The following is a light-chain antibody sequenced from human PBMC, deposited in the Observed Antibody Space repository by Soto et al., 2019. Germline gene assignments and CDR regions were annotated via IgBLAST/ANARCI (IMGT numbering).Light chain of an antibody. CDR1: QSISSN. J-gene: IGKJ1*01. V-gene: IGKV3D-15*01. CDR3: QQYGSSGT. Sequence: ETVMTQSPATLSVSPGERATLSCRASQSISSNLAWYQQKPGQAPRLLIYDASNRATGIPARFSGSGSGTDFTLTISSLEPEDFAVYYCQQYGSSGTFGQGTKVDIK. CDR2: DAS.